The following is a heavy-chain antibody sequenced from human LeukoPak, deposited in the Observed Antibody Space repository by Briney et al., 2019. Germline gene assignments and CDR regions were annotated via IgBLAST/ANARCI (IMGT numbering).Heavy chain of an antibody. CDR1: GDXXSSNSAA. J-gene: IGHJ4*02. Sequence: QTLSLXXAXSGDXXSSNSAAWNWMRQSPSRGLEXLGRTYYRSKWYNGYAVFVKSRISVNPDTSKNQFSLQLNSVTPEDTAVYYCARSGSGGWIDYWGQGTLVTVSS. V-gene: IGHV6-1*01. CDR3: ARSGSGGWIDY. D-gene: IGHD6-19*01. CDR2: TYYRSKWYN.